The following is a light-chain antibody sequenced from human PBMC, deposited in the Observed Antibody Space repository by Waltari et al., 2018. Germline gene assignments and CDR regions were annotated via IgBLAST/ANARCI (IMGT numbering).Light chain of an antibody. CDR1: SLRVYY. CDR3: NSRDSNGNPFV. CDR2: GKN. Sequence: SSELTQAPAVSVALGQSVRITCPGDSLRVYYANWYRQQPGPAPLLVMYGKNNRPSGIPDRFSGSYSGDTASLTITGAQTEDEAYYYCNSRDSNGNPFVFGPATKVTVL. J-gene: IGLJ1*01. V-gene: IGLV3-19*01.